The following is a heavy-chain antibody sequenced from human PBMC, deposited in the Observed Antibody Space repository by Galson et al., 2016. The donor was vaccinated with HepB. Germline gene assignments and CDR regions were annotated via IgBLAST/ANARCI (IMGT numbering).Heavy chain of an antibody. J-gene: IGHJ4*02. CDR2: ISTRRTT. D-gene: IGHD1-1*01. Sequence: SLRLSCAASGFVFSNFGLRWVRQAPGKGLEWVASISTRRTTYYSDSVQGRFPISRDNSNNTLYLQMNGLRAEDTAVYYCAKERLVRRIFDHWGQGTLLTVSS. CDR3: AKERLVRRIFDH. CDR1: GFVFSNFG. V-gene: IGHV3-23*01.